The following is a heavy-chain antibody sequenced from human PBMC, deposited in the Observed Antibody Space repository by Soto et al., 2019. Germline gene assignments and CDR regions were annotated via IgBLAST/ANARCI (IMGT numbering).Heavy chain of an antibody. CDR2: INAGNGNT. V-gene: IGHV1-3*01. CDR3: ARGMGDSSSWYWFDP. Sequence: GASVKVSCKASGYTFTSYAMHWVRHAPGQRLEWMGWINAGNGNTKYSQKFQGRVTITKDTSASTAYMELSSLRSEDTAVYYCARGMGDSSSWYWFDPWGQGTLVTV. CDR1: GYTFTSYA. D-gene: IGHD6-13*01. J-gene: IGHJ5*02.